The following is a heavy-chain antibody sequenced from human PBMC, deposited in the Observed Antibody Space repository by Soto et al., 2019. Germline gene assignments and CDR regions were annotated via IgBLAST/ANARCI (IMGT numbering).Heavy chain of an antibody. CDR1: GYTFTSYG. V-gene: IGHV1-18*01. J-gene: IGHJ4*02. CDR2: ISAYNGNT. Sequence: ASVKVSCKASGYTFTSYGISWVRQAPGQGLEWMGWISAYNGNTNYAQKLQGRVTMTTDTSTSTAYMELRSLRSDDTAVYYCARDRYYYDSSGYYYPDYWGQGTLVTVS. CDR3: ARDRYYYDSSGYYYPDY. D-gene: IGHD3-22*01.